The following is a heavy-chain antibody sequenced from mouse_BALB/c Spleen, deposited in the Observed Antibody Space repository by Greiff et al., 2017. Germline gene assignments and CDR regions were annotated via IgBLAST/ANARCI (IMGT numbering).Heavy chain of an antibody. CDR1: GYSITSDYA. CDR2: ISYSGST. D-gene: IGHD3-1*01. V-gene: IGHV3-2*02. J-gene: IGHJ4*01. CDR3: ARGSGYAMDY. Sequence: EVQLHQSGPGLVKPSQSLSLTCTVTGYSITSDYAWNWIRQFPGNKLEWMGYISYSGSTSYNPSLKSRISITRDTSKNQFFLQLNSVTTEDTATYSCARGSGYAMDYWGQGTSVTVSS.